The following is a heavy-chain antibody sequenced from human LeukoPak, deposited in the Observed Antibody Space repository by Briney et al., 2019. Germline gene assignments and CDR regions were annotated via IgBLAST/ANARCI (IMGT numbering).Heavy chain of an antibody. CDR1: GFTFSSYA. Sequence: GRSLRLSCAASGFTFSSYAMHWVRQAPGKGLDWVAVISYDGNDKYHADSVKGRVTISRDNSKNTLYLQMNSLRVEDTAIYYCARGRDVVLVPSAIPGDYWGRGTLVTVSS. D-gene: IGHD2-2*01. V-gene: IGHV3-30*04. J-gene: IGHJ4*02. CDR2: ISYDGNDK. CDR3: ARGRDVVLVPSAIPGDY.